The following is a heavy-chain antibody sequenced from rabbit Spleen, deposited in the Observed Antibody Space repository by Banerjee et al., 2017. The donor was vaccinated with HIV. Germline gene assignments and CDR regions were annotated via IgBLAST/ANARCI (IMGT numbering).Heavy chain of an antibody. D-gene: IGHD1-1*01. CDR2: IDPFFGTT. CDR3: ARDLVAVIGWNFSL. CDR1: GVSLNDKD. J-gene: IGHJ4*01. V-gene: IGHV1S7*01. Sequence: QLEESGGGLVKPEGSLTLTCKASGVSLNDKDVMCWVRQAPGKGLEWIGYIDPFFGTTYYANWVNGRFTISSHNAQNTLYLQLNSLTVADTATYFCARDLVAVIGWNFSLWGPGTLVTVS.